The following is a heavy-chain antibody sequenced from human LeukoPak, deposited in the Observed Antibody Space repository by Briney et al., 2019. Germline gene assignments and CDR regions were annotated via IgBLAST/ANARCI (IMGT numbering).Heavy chain of an antibody. CDR3: ARQGSLLVVPAAIILPEYFQH. D-gene: IGHD2-2*01. CDR1: GGSISSSSYY. J-gene: IGHJ1*01. Sequence: SETLSLTCTVSGGSISSSSYYWGWIRQPPGKGLEWIGSIYYSGSTYYNPSLKSRVTISVDTSKNQFSLKLSSVTAADTAVYYCARQGSLLVVPAAIILPEYFQHWGQGTLVTVSS. CDR2: IYYSGST. V-gene: IGHV4-39*01.